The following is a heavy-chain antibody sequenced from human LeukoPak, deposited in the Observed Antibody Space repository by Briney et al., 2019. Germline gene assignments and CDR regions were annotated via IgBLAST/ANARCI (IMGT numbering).Heavy chain of an antibody. Sequence: ASVKVSCKASGYTFITYAMNWVRQAPGQGLEWMGWINPNTGNPTYAPGFTGRFVFSLDTSVSTAYLQISSLKAEDTAVYYCARAVAGNYNWFDPWGQGTLVTVSS. CDR2: INPNTGNP. CDR1: GYTFITYA. J-gene: IGHJ5*02. CDR3: ARAVAGNYNWFDP. D-gene: IGHD6-19*01. V-gene: IGHV7-4-1*02.